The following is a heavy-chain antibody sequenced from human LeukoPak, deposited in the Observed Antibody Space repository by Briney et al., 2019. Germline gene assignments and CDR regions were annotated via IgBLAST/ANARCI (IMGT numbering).Heavy chain of an antibody. CDR2: IIPIFGTA. Sequence: SVKVSCKGSGGTFGSYGISWVRQAPGQGLEWMGRIIPIFGTANYAQKFQGRVTITTDESTSTAYMELSSLRSEDTAVYYCASLTPLYCGGDCFGFDAFDIWGQGTMVTVSS. D-gene: IGHD2-21*02. CDR1: GGTFGSYG. J-gene: IGHJ3*02. CDR3: ASLTPLYCGGDCFGFDAFDI. V-gene: IGHV1-69*05.